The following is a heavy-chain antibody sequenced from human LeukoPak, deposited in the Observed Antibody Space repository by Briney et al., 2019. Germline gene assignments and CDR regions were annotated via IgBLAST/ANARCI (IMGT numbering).Heavy chain of an antibody. CDR3: ARGGGLGFLEWFNDAFDI. J-gene: IGHJ3*02. V-gene: IGHV4-34*01. D-gene: IGHD3-3*02. CDR1: GGSFSGYY. CDR2: INHSGST. Sequence: SETLSLTCAVYGGSFSGYYWSWIRQPPGKGLEWIGEINHSGSTNYNPSLKSRVTISVDTSKNQFSLKLSSVTAADTAVYCCARGGGLGFLEWFNDAFDIWGQGTMVTVSS.